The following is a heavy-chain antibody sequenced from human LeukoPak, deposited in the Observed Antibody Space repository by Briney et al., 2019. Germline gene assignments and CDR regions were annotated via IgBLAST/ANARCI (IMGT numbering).Heavy chain of an antibody. D-gene: IGHD4-17*01. V-gene: IGHV3-64D*06. CDR1: GFTFSSYA. J-gene: IGHJ4*02. CDR2: ISSNGGST. CDR3: VEDDYGDPFYFDY. Sequence: GGTLRLSCSASGFTFSSYAMHRVRQAPGKGLEYVSAISSNGGSTYYADSVKGRFTISRDNSKNTLYLQMNSLRAEDTAVYYCVEDDYGDPFYFDYWGQGTLVTVSS.